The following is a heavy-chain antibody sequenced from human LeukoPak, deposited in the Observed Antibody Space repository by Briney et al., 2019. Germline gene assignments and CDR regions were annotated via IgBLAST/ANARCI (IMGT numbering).Heavy chain of an antibody. D-gene: IGHD3-10*01. V-gene: IGHV3-30*03. CDR1: GFTFSSYG. J-gene: IGHJ4*02. Sequence: GRSLRLSCAASGFTFSSYGMHWVRQAPGKGLEWVAVISHDGSNEYYADSVKGRFTISRDNSKNTVYLQINSLRAEDTAVYSCVRDPGFGELLSCFGYWGQGTLVTVSS. CDR3: VRDPGFGELLSCFGY. CDR2: ISHDGSNE.